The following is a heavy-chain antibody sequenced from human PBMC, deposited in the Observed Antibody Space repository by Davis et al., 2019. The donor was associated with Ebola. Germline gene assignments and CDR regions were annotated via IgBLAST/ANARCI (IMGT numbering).Heavy chain of an antibody. V-gene: IGHV3-48*02. CDR1: GFTFSSYS. D-gene: IGHD4-11*01. CDR2: ISSSSSTI. Sequence: PGGSLRLSCAASGFTFSSYSMNWVRQAPGKGLEWVSYISSSSSTIYYADSVKGRFTISRDNAKNSLYLQMNSLRDEDTAVYYCARVPATVIYYYYGMDVWGQGTTVTVSS. CDR3: ARVPATVIYYYYGMDV. J-gene: IGHJ6*02.